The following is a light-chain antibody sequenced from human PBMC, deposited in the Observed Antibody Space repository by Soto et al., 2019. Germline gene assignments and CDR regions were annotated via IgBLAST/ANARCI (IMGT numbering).Light chain of an antibody. J-gene: IGLJ3*02. CDR3: SSYRSTNTVV. CDR2: EVS. Sequence: QSALTQPASVSGSFGQSITISCTGTGSDVGGYNYVSWYQQHPGKAPKGMIYEVSIRPSGVSTRFSGSKSGNTASLSIYGLQAEDEPEYYCSSYRSTNTVVFGGGTKLTVL. V-gene: IGLV2-14*01. CDR1: GSDVGGYNY.